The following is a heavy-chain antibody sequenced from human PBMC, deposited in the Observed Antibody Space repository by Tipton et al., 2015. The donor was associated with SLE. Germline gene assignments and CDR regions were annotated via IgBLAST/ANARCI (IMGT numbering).Heavy chain of an antibody. CDR1: GGSFSGYY. CDR3: ARGSRSMVRGVPYYFDY. Sequence: TLSLTCAVYGGSFSGYYWTWIRQPPGKGLEWIGEISHGGITNYNPSLKGRVTISVDTSKNQFSLKLSSVTAADTAVYYCARGSRSMVRGVPYYFDYWGQGTLVTVSS. D-gene: IGHD3-10*01. J-gene: IGHJ4*02. V-gene: IGHV4-34*01. CDR2: ISHGGIT.